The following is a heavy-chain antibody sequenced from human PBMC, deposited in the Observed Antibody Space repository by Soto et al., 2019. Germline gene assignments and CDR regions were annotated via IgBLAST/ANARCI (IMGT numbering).Heavy chain of an antibody. CDR3: ARDRTDSGYYKNWLDP. CDR2: IIPIFGTT. J-gene: IGHJ5*02. Sequence: ASVKVSCKASGGTFGSDAITWVRQAPGQGLEWVGRIIPIFGTTNYAQKLQGRVTISADKSTLTSYMELHSLTSDDTALYYCARDRTDSGYYKNWLDPFGQRTQITFCS. CDR1: GGTFGSDA. D-gene: IGHD3-22*01. V-gene: IGHV1-69*06.